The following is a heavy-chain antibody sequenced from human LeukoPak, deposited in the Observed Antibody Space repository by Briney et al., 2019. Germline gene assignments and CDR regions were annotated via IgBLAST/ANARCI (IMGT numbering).Heavy chain of an antibody. CDR3: ARVGRIAVAGNDY. V-gene: IGHV3-21*01. CDR1: GFTFSSYS. CDR2: ISSSSSSYI. Sequence: GSLRLSCAASGFTFSSYSMNWVRQAPGKGLEWVSSISSSSSSYIYYADSVKGRFTISRDNAKNSLYLQMNSLRAEDTAVYYCARVGRIAVAGNDYWGQGTLVTVSS. J-gene: IGHJ4*02. D-gene: IGHD6-19*01.